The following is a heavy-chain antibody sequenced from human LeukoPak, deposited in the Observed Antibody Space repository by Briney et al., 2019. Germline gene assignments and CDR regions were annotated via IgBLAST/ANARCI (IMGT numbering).Heavy chain of an antibody. Sequence: GGSLRLSCTASGFTFDDYAMHWVRQAPGKGLEWVSLISWDGGSTYYADSVKGRFTISRDNSKNSLYLQMNSLRAEDTALYYCAKGREAYSSSGMDVWGKGTTVTVSS. V-gene: IGHV3-43D*04. CDR1: GFTFDDYA. D-gene: IGHD6-6*01. CDR2: ISWDGGST. J-gene: IGHJ6*03. CDR3: AKGREAYSSSGMDV.